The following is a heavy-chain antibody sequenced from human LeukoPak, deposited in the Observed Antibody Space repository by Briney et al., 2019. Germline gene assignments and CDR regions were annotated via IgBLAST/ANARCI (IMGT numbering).Heavy chain of an antibody. CDR3: ARESSGWYSPWFDP. CDR2: TYYNGST. D-gene: IGHD6-19*01. J-gene: IGHJ5*02. Sequence: PSETLSLTCSVSGGSISHYYWSWIRQPPGKGLEWIGYTYYNGSTKYNPSLKSRVTMSVDTSKNQFSLKLSSVTAADTAVYYCARESSGWYSPWFDPWGQGTLVTVSS. CDR1: GGSISHYY. V-gene: IGHV4-59*12.